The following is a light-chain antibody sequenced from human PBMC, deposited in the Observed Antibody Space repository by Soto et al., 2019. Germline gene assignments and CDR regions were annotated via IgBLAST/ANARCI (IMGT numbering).Light chain of an antibody. CDR3: CSYAGSYTFYV. V-gene: IGLV2-11*01. Sequence: QSVLTQPRSVSGSPGQSVTISCTGTTSDVGGYNYVSWYQQHPGKAPKLLIYGVNKRPSGVPARFSGSKSGNTASLTISGLQEEDEADYYCCSYAGSYTFYVFGTGTKLTVL. CDR2: GVN. CDR1: TSDVGGYNY. J-gene: IGLJ1*01.